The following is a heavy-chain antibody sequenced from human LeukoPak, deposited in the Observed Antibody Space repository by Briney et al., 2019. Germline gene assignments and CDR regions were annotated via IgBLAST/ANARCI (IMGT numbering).Heavy chain of an antibody. Sequence: GGSLRLSCAASGFTFSTYAMHWVRQAPGKGLEWVAVISYDGSNKYYVDSVKGRFTISRDNSKNTLYLQMNSLRAEDTAVYYCARANWNYNDYWGQGTLVTVSS. D-gene: IGHD1-1*01. CDR3: ARANWNYNDY. CDR1: GFTFSTYA. V-gene: IGHV3-30-3*01. J-gene: IGHJ4*02. CDR2: ISYDGSNK.